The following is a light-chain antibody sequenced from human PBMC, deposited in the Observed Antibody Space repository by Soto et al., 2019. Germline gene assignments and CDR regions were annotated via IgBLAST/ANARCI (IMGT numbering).Light chain of an antibody. CDR3: QSYDSSLSVI. Sequence: QSVLTQPPSVSGAPGQRVTISCTGSSSNIGAGYDVHWYHQLPGTAPKLLIYANTNRPSGVPDRFSASKSGTSASLAITGLQAEDEADYYCQSYDSSLSVIFGGGTKLTVL. CDR1: SSNIGAGYD. V-gene: IGLV1-40*01. CDR2: ANT. J-gene: IGLJ2*01.